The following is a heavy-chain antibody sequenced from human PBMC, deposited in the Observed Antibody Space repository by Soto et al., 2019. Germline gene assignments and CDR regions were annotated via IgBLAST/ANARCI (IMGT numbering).Heavy chain of an antibody. Sequence: WLSIRLSWAAAPFTHRSCGMSWLRQGPTTGLEWVAGMVFGGDGAFNSYSVNGRFTISRYNSRNSLYLEMNSLRVEDAAVYYWAKDWAPFGQPYLDYWGQGIRVTVSS. CDR3: AKDWAPFGQPYLDY. V-gene: IGHV3-23*01. CDR1: PFTHRSCG. J-gene: IGHJ4*02. D-gene: IGHD3-16*01. CDR2: MVFGGDGA.